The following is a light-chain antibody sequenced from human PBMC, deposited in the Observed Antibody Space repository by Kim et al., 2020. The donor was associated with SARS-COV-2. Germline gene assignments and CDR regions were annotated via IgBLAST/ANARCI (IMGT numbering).Light chain of an antibody. CDR1: SLRSNY. CDR2: NKN. J-gene: IGLJ3*02. CDR3: SSRDNIVSLLWL. Sequence: SSELTQDPAVSVALGQTVRITCQGESLRSNYASWYQQKAGHAPVLVIYNKNNGPSGIPDRFSGSSSGNTASLTITGAQAEDEADYYCSSRDNIVSLLWLFGGGTQLTVL. V-gene: IGLV3-19*01.